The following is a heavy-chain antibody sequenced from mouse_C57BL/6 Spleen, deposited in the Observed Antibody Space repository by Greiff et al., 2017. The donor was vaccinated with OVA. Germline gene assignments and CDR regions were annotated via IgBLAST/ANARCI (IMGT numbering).Heavy chain of an antibody. J-gene: IGHJ4*01. V-gene: IGHV2-2*01. CDR2: IWSGGST. CDR3: ARKGRGNYGYAMDY. CDR1: GFSLTSYG. Sequence: QVQLKESGPGLVQPSQSLSITCTVSGFSLTSYGVHWVRQSPGKGLEWLGVIWSGGSTDYNAAFISRLSISKDNSKSQVFFKMNSLQADDTAIYYCARKGRGNYGYAMDYWGQGTSVTVSS. D-gene: IGHD2-1*01.